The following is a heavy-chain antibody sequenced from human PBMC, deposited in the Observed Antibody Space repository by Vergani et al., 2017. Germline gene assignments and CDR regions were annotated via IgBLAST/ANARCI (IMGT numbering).Heavy chain of an antibody. D-gene: IGHD3-10*01. J-gene: IGHJ4*02. CDR2: IYSGCST. CDR3: ARDRSGFRGSESYYTED. V-gene: IGHV3-53*01. CDR1: GFTVSSNY. Sequence: VQLVESGGGAVQPGRSLRLSCAAPGFTVSSNYMSWVRQAPGKGLEWVSVIYSGCSTYYADSVKGRFTISRDNSKNTLYLQMNSLRAEDTAVYYCARDRSGFRGSESYYTEDWGQGTLVTVSS.